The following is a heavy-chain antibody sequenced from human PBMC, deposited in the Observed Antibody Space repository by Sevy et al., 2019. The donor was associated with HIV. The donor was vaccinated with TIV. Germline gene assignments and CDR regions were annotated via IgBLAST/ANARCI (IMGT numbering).Heavy chain of an antibody. CDR1: GFTFNMYG. CDR3: ASEHNWDDAFDI. V-gene: IGHV3-33*08. J-gene: IGHJ3*02. D-gene: IGHD1-1*01. Sequence: GGSLRLSCAASGFTFNMYGMHWVRHAPGKGLEWVGQIWYDGSIKKYADSVKGRFTISRDNSKSTLYLQMNSLRGEDTAVYFCASEHNWDDAFDIWGQGTMVTVSS. CDR2: IWYDGSIK.